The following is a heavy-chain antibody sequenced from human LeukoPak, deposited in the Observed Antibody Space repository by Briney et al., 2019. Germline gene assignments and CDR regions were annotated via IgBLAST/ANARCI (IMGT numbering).Heavy chain of an antibody. D-gene: IGHD3-10*01. CDR2: INHSGST. CDR3: ARGWRSWFGELPTIDY. V-gene: IGHV4-34*01. CDR1: GGSFSGYY. J-gene: IGHJ4*02. Sequence: PSETLSLTCAVYGGSFSGYYWSWIRQPPGKGLEWIGEINHSGSTNYNPSLKSRVTISVDTSKNQFSLKLSSVTAADTAVYYCARGWRSWFGELPTIDYWGQGTLVTVSS.